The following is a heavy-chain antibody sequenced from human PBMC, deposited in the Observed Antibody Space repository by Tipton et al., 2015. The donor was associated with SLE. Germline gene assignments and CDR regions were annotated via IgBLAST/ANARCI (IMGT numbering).Heavy chain of an antibody. J-gene: IGHJ6*02. D-gene: IGHD2-21*01. CDR1: GFIFSHYE. CDR3: AKGAVIQGGYYFGFDV. CDR2: ISTRGTI. V-gene: IGHV3-48*03. Sequence: SLRLSCAASGFIFSHYEMNWVRQAPGKGLEWIAYISTRGTIFYADSVTGRFSISRDNAKDSLFLQMNSLIPEDTALYYCAKGAVIQGGYYFGFDVWGQGTTVTVSS.